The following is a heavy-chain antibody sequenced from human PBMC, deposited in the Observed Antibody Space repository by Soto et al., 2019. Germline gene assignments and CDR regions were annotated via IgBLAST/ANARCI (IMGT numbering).Heavy chain of an antibody. J-gene: IGHJ6*04. V-gene: IGHV1-69*06. CDR3: AVVVVVASYGMDV. CDR2: IIPIFGTA. D-gene: IGHD2-15*01. CDR1: GDALSSYA. Sequence: SVKVAWKASGDALSSYAISWGRQAPGQGLEWMGGIIPIFGTANYAQKFQGRVTITADKSTSTAYMELSSLRSEDTAVYYCAVVVVVASYGMDVWRKGTTVTVFS.